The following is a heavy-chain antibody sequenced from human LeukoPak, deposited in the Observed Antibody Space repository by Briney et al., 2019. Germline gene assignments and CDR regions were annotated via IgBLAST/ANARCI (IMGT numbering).Heavy chain of an antibody. J-gene: IGHJ4*02. CDR3: ARNAQVTRYFDY. CDR1: GGSISSYY. V-gene: IGHV4-59*01. Sequence: SETLSLTCTVSGGSISSYYWSWIRQPPGKGLEWIGYIYYSGSTNYNPSLKSRVTISVDTSKNQFSLKLSSVTAADTAVYYCARNAQVTRYFDYWGQGTLVAVSS. CDR2: IYYSGST. D-gene: IGHD5-18*01.